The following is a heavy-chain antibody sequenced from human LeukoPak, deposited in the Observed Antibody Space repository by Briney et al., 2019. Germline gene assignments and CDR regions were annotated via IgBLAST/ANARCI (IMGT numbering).Heavy chain of an antibody. J-gene: IGHJ6*03. CDR1: GGSISSYY. V-gene: IGHV4-59*08. CDR2: IYYSGST. D-gene: IGHD2-2*01. CDR3: ARHQYCSSTSCYRYYYYMDV. Sequence: SETLSLTCTVSGGSISSYYWSWIRQPPGKGLEWIGYIYYSGSTNYNPSLKSRVTISVDTSKNQFSLKLSSVTAADTAVYYCARHQYCSSTSCYRYYYYMDVWGKGTTVTVSS.